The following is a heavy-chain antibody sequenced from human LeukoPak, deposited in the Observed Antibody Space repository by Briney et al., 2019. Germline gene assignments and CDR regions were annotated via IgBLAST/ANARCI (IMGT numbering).Heavy chain of an antibody. J-gene: IGHJ4*02. CDR1: GYSISSGYY. CDR2: IYHSGST. V-gene: IGHV4-38-2*02. Sequence: SETLSLTCTVSGYSISSGYYWGWIRQPPGKGLEWIGSIYHSGSTYYNPSLKSRVTISVDTSKNQFSLNLSSVTAADTAVYYCARGDGIAARRAESFDYWGQGTLVTVSS. D-gene: IGHD6-6*01. CDR3: ARGDGIAARRAESFDY.